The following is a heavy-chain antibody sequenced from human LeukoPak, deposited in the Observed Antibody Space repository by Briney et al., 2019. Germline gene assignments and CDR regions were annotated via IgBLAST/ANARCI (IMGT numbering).Heavy chain of an antibody. J-gene: IGHJ4*02. CDR2: ITGSGGST. CDR3: ARELFDFDY. Sequence: PGGSLRLSCAPSGFTFDNFAMTWVRQAPGKGLEWVSEITGSGGSTYYADSVKGRFTISRDNSKNTLYLQMNSLRAEDTAIYYCARELFDFDYWGQGNLVTVSS. V-gene: IGHV3-23*01. CDR1: GFTFDNFA. D-gene: IGHD3-10*01.